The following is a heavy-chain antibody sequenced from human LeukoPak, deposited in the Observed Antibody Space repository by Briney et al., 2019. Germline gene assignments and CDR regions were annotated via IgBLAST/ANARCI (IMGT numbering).Heavy chain of an antibody. J-gene: IGHJ4*02. V-gene: IGHV3-33*01. CDR2: IWYDGSNK. CDR3: ARGQYYYGSGSYYTGEYYFDY. D-gene: IGHD3-10*01. CDR1: GFTFSSYG. Sequence: GGSLRLSCAASGFTFSSYGMHWVRQAPGKGLEWVAVIWYDGSNKYYADSVKGRFTISRDNSKNTLYLQMNSLRAEDTAVYYCARGQYYYGSGSYYTGEYYFDYWGQGTLVTVSS.